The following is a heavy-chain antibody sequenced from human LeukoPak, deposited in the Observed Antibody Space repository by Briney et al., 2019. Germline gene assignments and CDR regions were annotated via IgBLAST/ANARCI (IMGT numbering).Heavy chain of an antibody. CDR2: ISSSSSTI. D-gene: IGHD5-18*01. Sequence: PGGSLRLSCAASGFTFSSYEMNRVRQAPGRGLEWVSYISSSSSTIYYADSVKGRFTISRDNAKNSLYLQMNSLRAEDTAVYYCARESGERGYSYGFRYFDYWGQGTLVTVSS. J-gene: IGHJ4*02. V-gene: IGHV3-48*03. CDR1: GFTFSSYE. CDR3: ARESGERGYSYGFRYFDY.